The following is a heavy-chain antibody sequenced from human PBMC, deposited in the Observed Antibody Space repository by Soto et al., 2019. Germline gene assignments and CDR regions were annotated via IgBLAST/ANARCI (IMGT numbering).Heavy chain of an antibody. CDR2: INPSGGST. V-gene: IGHV1-46*01. D-gene: IGHD6-19*01. CDR3: ARGGSSYSSGWYARYYYGMDV. Sequence: ASVKVSCKAIGYSFTSYYMHWVRQAPGQGLEWMGIINPSGGSTSYAQKFQGRVTMTRDTSTSTVYMELSSLRSEDTAVYYCARGGSSYSSGWYARYYYGMDVWGQGTTVTVSS. J-gene: IGHJ6*02. CDR1: GYSFTSYY.